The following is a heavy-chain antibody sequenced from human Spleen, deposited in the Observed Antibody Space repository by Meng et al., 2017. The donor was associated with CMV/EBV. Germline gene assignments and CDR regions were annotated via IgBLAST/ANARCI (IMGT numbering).Heavy chain of an antibody. CDR3: ATRGYHFVDHY. Sequence: LSLTCAGSGGSIAHWCSWVRQPPGKGLEWIGELSQSGTTNYNPSLKSRVTVSIDKSNNQFFLNLNSVTAADTATYYCATRGYHFVDHYWGQGTLVTVSS. J-gene: IGHJ4*02. D-gene: IGHD1-1*01. CDR2: LSQSGTT. V-gene: IGHV4-4*02. CDR1: GGSIAHW.